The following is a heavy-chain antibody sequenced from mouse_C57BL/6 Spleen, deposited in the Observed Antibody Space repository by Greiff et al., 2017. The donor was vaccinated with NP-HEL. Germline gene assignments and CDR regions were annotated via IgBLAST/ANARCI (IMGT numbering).Heavy chain of an antibody. CDR2: INPSNGGT. V-gene: IGHV1-53*01. CDR3: ARADLRYLYFDY. Sequence: QVQLQQPGTELVKPGASVKLSCKASGYTFTSYWMHWVKQRPGQGLEWIGNINPSNGGTNYNEKFKSKATLTVDKSSSTAYRQLSSLTSEDSAVYYCARADLRYLYFDYWGQGTTLTVSS. J-gene: IGHJ2*01. D-gene: IGHD1-1*01. CDR1: GYTFTSYW.